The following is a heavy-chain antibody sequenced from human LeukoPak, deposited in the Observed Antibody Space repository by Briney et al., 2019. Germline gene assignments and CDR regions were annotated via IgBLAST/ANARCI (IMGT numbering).Heavy chain of an antibody. Sequence: GGSLRLSCTVSGFTVSDNSMSWVRQAPGKGLEWVSAISGSGGTTYYADSVKGRFTISRDNSKNTLYLQINSLRDEDTAVYYCAKDHLPGIVVADRDYWGQGTLVTVSS. CDR1: GFTVSDNS. J-gene: IGHJ4*02. CDR3: AKDHLPGIVVADRDY. V-gene: IGHV3-23*01. D-gene: IGHD6-19*01. CDR2: ISGSGGTT.